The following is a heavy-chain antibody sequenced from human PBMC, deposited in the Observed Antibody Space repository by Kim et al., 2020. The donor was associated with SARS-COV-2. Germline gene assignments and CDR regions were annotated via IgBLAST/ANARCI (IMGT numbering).Heavy chain of an antibody. CDR2: IIPIFGTA. J-gene: IGHJ4*02. CDR3: AREGLRSTYDILTGYYLDY. D-gene: IGHD3-9*01. Sequence: SVKVSCKASGGTFSSYAISWVRQAPGQGLEWMGGIIPIFGTANYAQKFQGRVTITADASTSTAYMELSSLRSEDTAVYYCAREGLRSTYDILTGYYLDYWGQGTLVTVSP. V-gene: IGHV1-69*13. CDR1: GGTFSSYA.